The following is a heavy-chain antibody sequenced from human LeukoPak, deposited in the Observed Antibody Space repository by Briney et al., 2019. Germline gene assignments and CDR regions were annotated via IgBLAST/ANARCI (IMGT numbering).Heavy chain of an antibody. CDR3: ARDRWNYYRSGSFGDY. J-gene: IGHJ4*02. CDR2: INAGNGNT. CDR1: GYTFTSYA. D-gene: IGHD3-10*01. V-gene: IGHV1-3*01. Sequence: ASVKVSCKASGYTFTSYAKHWVRQAPGQRLEWMGWINAGNGNTKYSQKFQGRVTITRDTSASTAYMELSSLRSEDTAVYYCARDRWNYYRSGSFGDYWGQGTLVTVSS.